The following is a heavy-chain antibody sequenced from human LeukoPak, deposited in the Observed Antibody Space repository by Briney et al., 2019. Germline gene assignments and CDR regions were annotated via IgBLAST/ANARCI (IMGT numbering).Heavy chain of an antibody. CDR1: GFTFSSYS. D-gene: IGHD6-19*01. Sequence: GGSLRLSCAASGFTFSSYSMNWVRQAPGKGLGWVSSISSSSSYIYYADSVKGRFTISRDNAKNSLYLQMNSLRAEDTAVYYCARDREGGIAVAGEPFDYWGQGTLVTVSS. V-gene: IGHV3-21*01. CDR2: ISSSSSYI. J-gene: IGHJ4*02. CDR3: ARDREGGIAVAGEPFDY.